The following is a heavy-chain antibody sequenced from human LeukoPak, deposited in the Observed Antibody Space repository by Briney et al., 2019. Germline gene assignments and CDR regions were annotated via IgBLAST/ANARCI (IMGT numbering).Heavy chain of an antibody. CDR1: GYTFTSHF. D-gene: IGHD1-26*01. CDR2: INPRGGST. J-gene: IGHJ5*02. Sequence: ASVKVSCKASGYTFTSHFMHWVRQAPGQGLEWMGIINPRGGSTSYTQKFQGRVTMTRDTSTSTVYMELSSLRSEDTAVYYCARDNSVGDTAWWFDPWGQGTLVTVSS. V-gene: IGHV1-46*01. CDR3: ARDNSVGDTAWWFDP.